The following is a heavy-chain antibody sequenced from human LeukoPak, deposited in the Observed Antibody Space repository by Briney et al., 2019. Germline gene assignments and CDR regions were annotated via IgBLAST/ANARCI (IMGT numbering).Heavy chain of an antibody. CDR2: IGTSGDS. V-gene: IGHV3-13*01. CDR3: VRDGDGYDY. D-gene: IGHD2-21*02. CDR1: GFTFRSYN. Sequence: GGSLRLSCAASGFTFRSYNMHWVRQPTGKGLEWVASIGTSGDSYHAVSVKGRFTISRDDAKNFLYLQMNSLRAGDTALYYCVRDGDGYDYWGQGTLVTVSS. J-gene: IGHJ4*02.